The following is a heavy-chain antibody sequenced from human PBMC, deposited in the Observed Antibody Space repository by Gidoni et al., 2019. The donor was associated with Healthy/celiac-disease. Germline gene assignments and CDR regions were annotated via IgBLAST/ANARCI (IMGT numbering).Heavy chain of an antibody. CDR1: ECTFSSYA. CDR2: ISYDGSNK. V-gene: IGHV3-30-3*01. Sequence: QVQLVESGGGVVKPGRSRRLSCAASECTFSSYAMHWVRQAPGKGLEWVAVISYDGSNKYYADSVKGRFTISRDNSKNTLYLQMNSLRAEDTAVYYCARVAPYDIFDYWGQGTLVTVSS. CDR3: ARVAPYDIFDY. J-gene: IGHJ4*02. D-gene: IGHD3-9*01.